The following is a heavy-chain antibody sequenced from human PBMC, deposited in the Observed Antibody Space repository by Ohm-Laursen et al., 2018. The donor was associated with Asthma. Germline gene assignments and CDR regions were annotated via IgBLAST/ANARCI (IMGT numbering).Heavy chain of an antibody. J-gene: IGHJ6*02. D-gene: IGHD3-9*01. CDR3: ARGNYDILTGYYHYYGMDV. CDR2: IYYSGST. Sequence: TLSLTCTVSGGSVSSGSYYWSWIRQPPGKGLEWIGYIYYSGSTNYNPSLKSRVTISVDTSKNQFSLKLSSVTAADTAVYYCARGNYDILTGYYHYYGMDVWGQGTTVTVSS. CDR1: GGSVSSGSYY. V-gene: IGHV4-61*01.